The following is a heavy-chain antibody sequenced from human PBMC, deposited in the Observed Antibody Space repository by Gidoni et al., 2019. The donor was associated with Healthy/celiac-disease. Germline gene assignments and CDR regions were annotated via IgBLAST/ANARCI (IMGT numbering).Heavy chain of an antibody. J-gene: IGHJ3*02. CDR3: ARDQKTAMVPIGGAFDI. Sequence: QVQLVQSGAEVKKPGSSVKVSCQASGGTFSSYAISWVRQAPGQGLEWMGGIIPIFGTANYAQKLQGRVTITADEYKSTAYMELSSLRSEDTAVDYCARDQKTAMVPIGGAFDIWGQGTMVTVSS. CDR1: GGTFSSYA. CDR2: IIPIFGTA. D-gene: IGHD5-18*01. V-gene: IGHV1-69*01.